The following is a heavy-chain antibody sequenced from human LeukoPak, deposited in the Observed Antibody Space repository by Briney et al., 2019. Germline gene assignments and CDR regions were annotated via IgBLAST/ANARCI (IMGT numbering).Heavy chain of an antibody. Sequence: GGSLRLSCAASGFTFSNYAMTWVRQAPGKGLEWVSSIRGSGAYTSYSDSVKGRFTMSRDNSKSTLYLQMNSLRAEDTAVYYCGRDPNGDYVGAFDFWGQGTLVTVSS. CDR2: IRGSGAYT. CDR3: GRDPNGDYVGAFDF. CDR1: GFTFSNYA. J-gene: IGHJ3*01. D-gene: IGHD4-17*01. V-gene: IGHV3-23*01.